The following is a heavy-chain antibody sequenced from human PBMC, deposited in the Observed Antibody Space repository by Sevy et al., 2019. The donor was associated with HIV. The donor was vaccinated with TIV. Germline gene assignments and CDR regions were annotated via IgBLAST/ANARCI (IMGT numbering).Heavy chain of an antibody. CDR1: GYIFISYW. V-gene: IGHV5-51*01. CDR3: ARGRLVNPVDWFGS. Sequence: GESLKISCKVSGYIFISYWIAWVRQRPGKGLEWVGTTFPGNSDTRYGPSFKGQVTISADKSIRTTFLHWGSLKASDTAIYYCARGRLVNPVDWFGSWGQGTLVTVSS. CDR2: TFPGNSDT. D-gene: IGHD3-9*01. J-gene: IGHJ5*01.